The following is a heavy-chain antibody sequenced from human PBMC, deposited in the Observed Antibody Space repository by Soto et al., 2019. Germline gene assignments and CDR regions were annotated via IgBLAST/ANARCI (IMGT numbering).Heavy chain of an antibody. J-gene: IGHJ4*02. D-gene: IGHD2-2*01. Sequence: GALRLSCAASGFTFSSYAMGWVRQAPGKGLEWVSAISGSGGSTYYADSVKGRFTISRDNSKNTLYLQMSSLRAEDTAVYYCARRYCSSTSCPGPFEYWGQGTLVTVSS. CDR2: ISGSGGST. CDR3: ARRYCSSTSCPGPFEY. V-gene: IGHV3-23*01. CDR1: GFTFSSYA.